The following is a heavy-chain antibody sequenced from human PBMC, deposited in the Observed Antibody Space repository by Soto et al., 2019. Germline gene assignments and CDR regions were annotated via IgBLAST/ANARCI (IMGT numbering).Heavy chain of an antibody. V-gene: IGHV3-23*01. J-gene: IGHJ4*02. D-gene: IGHD3-3*01. CDR1: GFTFSSYA. CDR3: AKARAQYYDFWSGYPVDY. CDR2: ISGSGGST. Sequence: EVQLLESGGGLVQPGGSLRLSCAASGFTFSSYAMSWVRQAPGKGLEWVPAISGSGGSTYYADSVKGRFTISRDNSKNTLYLQMNSLRAEDTAVYYCAKARAQYYDFWSGYPVDYWGQGTLVTVSS.